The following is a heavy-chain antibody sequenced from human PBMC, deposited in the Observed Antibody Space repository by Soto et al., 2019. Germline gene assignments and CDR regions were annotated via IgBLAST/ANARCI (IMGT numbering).Heavy chain of an antibody. CDR1: GGTFSSYA. J-gene: IGHJ4*02. D-gene: IGHD6-6*01. CDR3: ASLEYSSSSELDY. V-gene: IGHV1-69*01. CDR2: IIPIFGTA. Sequence: SVKVPCKASGGTFSSYAISWVRQAPGQGLEWMGGIIPIFGTANYAQKFQGRVTITADESTSTAYMELSSLRSEDTAVYYCASLEYSSSSELDYWGQGTLVTVSS.